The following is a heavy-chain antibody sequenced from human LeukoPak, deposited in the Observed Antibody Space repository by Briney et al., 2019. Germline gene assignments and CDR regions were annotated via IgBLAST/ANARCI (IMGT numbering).Heavy chain of an antibody. V-gene: IGHV3-23*01. D-gene: IGHD1-26*01. CDR3: AKDFNSGSYYTVDY. CDR2: IGGST. CDR1: GFTFSSYG. J-gene: IGHJ4*02. Sequence: GGTLRLSCAASGFTFSSYGMSWVRQAPGRGLEWVSAIGGSTYYADSVKGRFTISRDNSKNTLYLQMNSLRAEDTAVYYCAKDFNSGSYYTVDYWGQGTLVTVSS.